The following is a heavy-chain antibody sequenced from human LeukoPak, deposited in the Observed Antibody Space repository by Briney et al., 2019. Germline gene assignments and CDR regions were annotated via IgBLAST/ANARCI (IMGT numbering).Heavy chain of an antibody. D-gene: IGHD6-13*01. CDR1: GVSVTSYY. V-gene: IGHV4-4*07. CDR2: IFTSGST. J-gene: IGHJ4*02. CDR3: ARFTKDSSSSSGYYFDY. Sequence: SETLSLTCTVSGVSVTSYYWSWLRQPAGKGLEWIGRIFTSGSTSYNPSLRSRLTMSVDTSKNQFSLNLSSVTAADTAVYYCARFTKDSSSSSGYYFDYWGQGTLVTVSS.